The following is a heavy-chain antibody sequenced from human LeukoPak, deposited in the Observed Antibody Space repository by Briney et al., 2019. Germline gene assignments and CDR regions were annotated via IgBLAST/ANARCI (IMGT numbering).Heavy chain of an antibody. CDR2: INQEGSER. J-gene: IGHJ4*02. D-gene: IGHD5-24*01. Sequence: GGSLRLSCAVSGLTFRSFWMSWVRQAPGKGLEWVANINQEGSERYFVDSVRGRFTISRDNAQNSLHLQMNTLTAEDTAVYYCARERDGRFFDYWGQGTLVTVSS. V-gene: IGHV3-7*01. CDR1: GLTFRSFW. CDR3: ARERDGRFFDY.